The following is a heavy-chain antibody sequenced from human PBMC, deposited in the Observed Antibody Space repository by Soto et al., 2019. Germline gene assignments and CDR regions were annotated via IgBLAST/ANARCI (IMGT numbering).Heavy chain of an antibody. CDR2: IKHDGIEI. J-gene: IGHJ6*02. D-gene: IGHD5-18*01. V-gene: IGHV3-30-3*01. CDR3: ARVGWGYSYGNGMDG. CDR1: GFGFSGYS. Sequence: GGSLRLSGLASGFGFSGYSIHWVRQAPCKGLDWVAVIKHDGIEIYYADSVKGRFTISKDDSKNTLHLQMNALRVDDTALYYWARVGWGYSYGNGMDGWGQGTTLTVSS.